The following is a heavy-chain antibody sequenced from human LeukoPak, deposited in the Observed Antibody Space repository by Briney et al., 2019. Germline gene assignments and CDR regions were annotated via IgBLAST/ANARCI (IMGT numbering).Heavy chain of an antibody. V-gene: IGHV3-66*01. CDR2: IYSGGST. D-gene: IGHD3-22*01. CDR3: ARGPPPYYSDSSGYYMGRLDYFDY. CDR1: GFTVSSNY. J-gene: IGHJ4*02. Sequence: PGGSLRLSCAASGFTVSSNYMSWVRQAPVKELEWVSVIYSGGSTYYADSVKGRFTISRDNSKNTLYLQMNSLRAEDTAVYYCARGPPPYYSDSSGYYMGRLDYFDYWGQGTLVTVSS.